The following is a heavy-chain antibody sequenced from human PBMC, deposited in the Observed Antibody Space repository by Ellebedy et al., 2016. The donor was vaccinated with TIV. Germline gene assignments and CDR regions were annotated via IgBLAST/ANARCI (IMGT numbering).Heavy chain of an antibody. CDR2: IAPGDSFV. J-gene: IGHJ4*02. CDR1: GYSFTNHW. CDR3: ARLWFGEFPDY. V-gene: IGHV5-10-1*01. Sequence: GESLKISCKASGYSFTNHWISWVRQMPGKGLEWMGRIAPGDSFVNYHPSFQGHVTISVDKSIGTAYLQWTDLRASDTAIYYCARLWFGEFPDYWGQGTLVTVSS. D-gene: IGHD3-10*01.